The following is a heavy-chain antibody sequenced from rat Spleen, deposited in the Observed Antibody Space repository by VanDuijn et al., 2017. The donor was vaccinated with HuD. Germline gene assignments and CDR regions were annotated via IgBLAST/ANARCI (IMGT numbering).Heavy chain of an antibody. CDR3: ARHPDYSNYFDY. CDR1: GFTFNKYD. CDR2: ISPSGGST. Sequence: EVQLVESGGGSVQPGRSLKLSCAASGFTFNKYDMAWVRQAPTKGLEWVASISPSGGSTYYRDSVKGRFTVSRDNAKSTLYLQMDSLRSEDTATYYCARHPDYSNYFDYWGQGVMVTVSS. J-gene: IGHJ2*01. D-gene: IGHD1-1*01. V-gene: IGHV5-25*01.